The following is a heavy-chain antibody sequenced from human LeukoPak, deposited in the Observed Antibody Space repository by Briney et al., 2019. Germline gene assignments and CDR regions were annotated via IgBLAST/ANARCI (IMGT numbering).Heavy chain of an antibody. CDR2: INPSGGST. CDR1: GYTFTNYY. J-gene: IGHJ3*02. V-gene: IGHV1-46*01. D-gene: IGHD2-15*01. CDR3: ARPQDQHVATDAFDN. Sequence: ASVKVSCKASGYTFTNYYMRWVRQAPGQGLEWMGIINPSGGSTSYAQKFQDRVTMTRDTSTSTVYMELRSLRSDDTAVYYCARPQDQHVATDAFDNWGQGTMVTVSS.